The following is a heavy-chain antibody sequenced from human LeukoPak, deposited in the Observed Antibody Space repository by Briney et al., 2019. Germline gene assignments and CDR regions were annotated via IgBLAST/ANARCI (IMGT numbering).Heavy chain of an antibody. V-gene: IGHV3-30*18. J-gene: IGHJ4*02. CDR3: AKHSYARSLVE. Sequence: GGSLRLSCAASGFTFSNSAMSWVRQAPGKGLEWVAVISYDGSNEYYADSVKGRFTISRDNSKNTRYLQMSSLRAEDTAVYYCAKHSYARSLVEGGPGTLVSVSS. CDR1: GFTFSNSA. D-gene: IGHD2-8*01. CDR2: ISYDGSNE.